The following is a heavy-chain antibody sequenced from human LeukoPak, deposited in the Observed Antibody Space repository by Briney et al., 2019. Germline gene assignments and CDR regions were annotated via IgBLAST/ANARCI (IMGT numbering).Heavy chain of an antibody. Sequence: GGSLRLSCAASGFTFSSYSMNWVRQAPGKGLEWVSSISSSSSYIYYADSVKGRFTISRDNAKNSLYLQMNSLRAEDTAVYYCARGTGLSGSYYAFDYWGQGTLVTVSS. CDR2: ISSSSSYI. D-gene: IGHD1-26*01. CDR3: ARGTGLSGSYYAFDY. CDR1: GFTFSSYS. V-gene: IGHV3-21*01. J-gene: IGHJ4*02.